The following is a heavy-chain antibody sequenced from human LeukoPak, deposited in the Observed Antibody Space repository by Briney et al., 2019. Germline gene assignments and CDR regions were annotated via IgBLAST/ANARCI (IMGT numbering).Heavy chain of an antibody. V-gene: IGHV1-8*02. D-gene: IGHD1-1*01. Sequence: ASVKVSCKASGGTFSSYAISWVRQAPGQGLEWMGWMNPNSGNTGYAQKFQGRVTMTRNTSISTAYMELSSLRSEDTAVYYCARGTIELELLMDVWGKGTTVTVSS. CDR1: GGTFSSYA. CDR3: ARGTIELELLMDV. J-gene: IGHJ6*04. CDR2: MNPNSGNT.